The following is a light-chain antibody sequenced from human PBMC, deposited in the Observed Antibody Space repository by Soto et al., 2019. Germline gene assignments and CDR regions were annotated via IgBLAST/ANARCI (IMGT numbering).Light chain of an antibody. CDR1: QSVLYSSNNKNY. CDR3: QQYYSTPPT. J-gene: IGKJ2*01. CDR2: WAS. Sequence: DIVMTQSPDSLAVSLGERATINCKSSQSVLYSSNNKNYLAWYQQKPGQPPKLLIYWASTRESGVPDRFSGRGSGTDFTLTISSLQAEDVAVYYGQQYYSTPPTFGQGTKLEIK. V-gene: IGKV4-1*01.